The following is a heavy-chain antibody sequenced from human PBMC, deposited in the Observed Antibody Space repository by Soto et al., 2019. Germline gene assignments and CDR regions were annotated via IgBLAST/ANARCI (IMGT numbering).Heavy chain of an antibody. CDR3: AHRRRSGWYTRIMYGMDV. V-gene: IGHV2-5*02. J-gene: IGHJ6*02. D-gene: IGHD6-19*01. CDR2: IYWDDDK. CDR1: GFSLSTSGVG. Sequence: QITLKESGPTLVKPTQTLTLTCTFSGFSLSTSGVGVGWIRQPPGKALEWLALIYWDDDKRYSPSLKSRLTITQDSVQIQVXLTMTNMDPVDTATYYCAHRRRSGWYTRIMYGMDVWGQGTTVTVSS.